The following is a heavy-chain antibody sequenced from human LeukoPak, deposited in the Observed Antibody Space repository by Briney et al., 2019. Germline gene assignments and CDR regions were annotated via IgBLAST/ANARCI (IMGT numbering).Heavy chain of an antibody. CDR3: ARGSMGATEASWFDP. CDR2: IKQDGSEK. D-gene: IGHD1-26*01. J-gene: IGHJ5*02. CDR1: GFTFSSYW. V-gene: IGHV3-7*01. Sequence: GGSLRLSCAASGFTFSSYWMSWVRQAPGKGLEWVANIKQDGSEKYYVDSVKGRFTISRDNAKNSLYLQMNSLRAEDTAVYYCARGSMGATEASWFDPWGQGTLVTVSS.